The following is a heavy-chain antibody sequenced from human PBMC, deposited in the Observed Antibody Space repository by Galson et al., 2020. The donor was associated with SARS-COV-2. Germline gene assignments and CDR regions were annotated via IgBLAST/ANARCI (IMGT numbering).Heavy chain of an antibody. V-gene: IGHV1-2*06. Sequence: ASVKVSCQTSGYTFTAYYMDWVRQAPGQGLEWMGRINPNCCATTYAQKFQGRVSMTRDTFISTAYRELTRLRSDDPAVYYCATLTGDESDYFDYWGQGSLVTVSS. J-gene: IGHJ4*02. CDR2: INPNCCAT. CDR3: ATLTGDESDYFDY. CDR1: GYTFTAYY. D-gene: IGHD7-27*01.